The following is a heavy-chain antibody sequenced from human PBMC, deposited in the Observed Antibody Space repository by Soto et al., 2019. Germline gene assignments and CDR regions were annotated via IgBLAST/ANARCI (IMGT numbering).Heavy chain of an antibody. CDR1: GFTFSSYA. D-gene: IGHD5-18*01. CDR3: AKEGYSYGQYYFDY. CDR2: ISGSGGST. V-gene: IGHV3-23*01. J-gene: IGHJ4*02. Sequence: GGSLRLSCAASGFTFSSYAMSWVRQAPGKGLEWVSAISGSGGSTYYADSVKGRFTISRDNSKNTLYLQMKSLRAEDKAVYYCAKEGYSYGQYYFDYWGQGTLVTVSS.